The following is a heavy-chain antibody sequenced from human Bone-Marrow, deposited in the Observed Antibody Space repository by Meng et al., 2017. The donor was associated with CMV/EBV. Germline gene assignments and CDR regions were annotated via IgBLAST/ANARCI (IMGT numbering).Heavy chain of an antibody. V-gene: IGHV3-30-3*01. CDR2: ISYDGSNK. Sequence: VHRVQSGAEGRKPGASVKDPCKVSGFTFSGYAMHWVRQAPGKGLEWVAVISYDGSNKYYADSVKGRFTISRDNSKNTLYLQMNSLRAEDTAVYYCARDRGWFGELNYWGQGTLVTVSS. D-gene: IGHD3-10*01. J-gene: IGHJ4*02. CDR3: ARDRGWFGELNY. CDR1: GFTFSGYA.